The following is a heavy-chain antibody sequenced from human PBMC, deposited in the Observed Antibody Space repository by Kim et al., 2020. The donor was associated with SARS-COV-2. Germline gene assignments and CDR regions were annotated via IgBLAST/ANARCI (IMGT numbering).Heavy chain of an antibody. Sequence: SETLSLTCAVYGGSFSGYYWSWIRQPPGKGLEWIGEINHSGSTNYNPSLKSRVTISVDTSKNQFSLKLSSVTAADTAVYYCARTRYDTAIASSWFDPWGQGTLVTVSS. CDR1: GGSFSGYY. D-gene: IGHD5-18*01. CDR3: ARTRYDTAIASSWFDP. V-gene: IGHV4-34*01. J-gene: IGHJ5*02. CDR2: INHSGST.